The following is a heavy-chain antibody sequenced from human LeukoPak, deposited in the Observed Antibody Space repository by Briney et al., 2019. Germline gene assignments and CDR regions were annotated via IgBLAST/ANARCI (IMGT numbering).Heavy chain of an antibody. J-gene: IGHJ4*02. CDR1: GYTFSSYG. CDR2: ISGYNGNT. Sequence: ASVKVSCKATGYTFSSYGINWVRQAPGQGLEWMGWISGYNGNTEYAQKFQGRVTMTTDTSTRTAYMELRSLRSDDTAVYFRARERSDYYDTSGSSHWGQGTLVTVSS. CDR3: ARERSDYYDTSGSSH. D-gene: IGHD3-22*01. V-gene: IGHV1-18*01.